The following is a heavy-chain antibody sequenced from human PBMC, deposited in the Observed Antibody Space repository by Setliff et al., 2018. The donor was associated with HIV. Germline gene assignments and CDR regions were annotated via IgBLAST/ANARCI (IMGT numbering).Heavy chain of an antibody. CDR2: IYYSGST. CDR1: GGSVSSGSYY. Sequence: LSLTCTVSGGSVSSGSYYWSWIRQPPGKGLEWIGYIYYSGSTKHNPSLKSRVTISLDTSKNQFSLKLTSVTAADTAVYYCARYSPRGYTLTGPYWGQGTLVTVSS. D-gene: IGHD6-25*01. V-gene: IGHV4-61*01. CDR3: ARYSPRGYTLTGPY. J-gene: IGHJ4*02.